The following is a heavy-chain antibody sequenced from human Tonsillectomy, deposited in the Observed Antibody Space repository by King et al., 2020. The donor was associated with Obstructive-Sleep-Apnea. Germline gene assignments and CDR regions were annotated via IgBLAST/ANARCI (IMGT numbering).Heavy chain of an antibody. J-gene: IGHJ4*02. Sequence: VQLVESGGGLVQPGGSLRLSCAASGFTFSSYSMNWVRQAPGKGLEWLSYISSSSSTRYYADSVKGRFTISRDNGKNSLYLQMNSLRAEDTAVYYCARKVEMATIFGYWGQGTRVTVSS. CDR3: ARKVEMATIFGY. CDR1: GFTFSSYS. V-gene: IGHV3-48*04. D-gene: IGHD5-24*01. CDR2: ISSSSSTR.